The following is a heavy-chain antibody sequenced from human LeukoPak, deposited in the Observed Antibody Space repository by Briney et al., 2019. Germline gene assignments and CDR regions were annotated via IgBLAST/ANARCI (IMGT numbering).Heavy chain of an antibody. V-gene: IGHV1-8*01. CDR3: AREGLDY. CDR2: MNPNSGSS. CDR1: GYTFTNYD. Sequence: ASVKVSXKASGYTFTNYDINWVRQATGQGLEWMGYMNPNSGSSAYAQKFQGRVTIITDASISTAYMELSGLRSEDAALYYCAREGLDYWGQGTLVTVSS. J-gene: IGHJ4*02.